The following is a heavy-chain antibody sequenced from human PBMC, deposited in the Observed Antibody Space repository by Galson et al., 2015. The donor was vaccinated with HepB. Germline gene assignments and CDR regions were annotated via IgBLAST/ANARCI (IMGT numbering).Heavy chain of an antibody. J-gene: IGHJ4*02. CDR3: ARDLPSIFGVVIIPREGDYFDY. CDR1: GYTFTSYY. D-gene: IGHD3-3*01. CDR2: INPSGGST. Sequence: SVKVSCKASGYTFTSYYMHWVRQAPGQGLEWMGIINPSGGSTSYAQKFQGRVTVTRDTSTSTVYMELSSLRSDDTAVYCCARDLPSIFGVVIIPREGDYFDYWGQVTLVTVSS. V-gene: IGHV1-46*01.